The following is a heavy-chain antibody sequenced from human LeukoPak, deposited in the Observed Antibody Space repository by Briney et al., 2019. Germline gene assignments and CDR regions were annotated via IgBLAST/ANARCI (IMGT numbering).Heavy chain of an antibody. CDR1: GGSFSGYY. Sequence: PSETLSLTCAVYGGSFSGYYWSWIRQPPGKGLEWIGEINHSGSTNYNPSLKSRVTISVDTSKNQFSLKLSSVTAADTAVYYCARGQRVVATIFHYYYYYMDVWGKGTTVTVSS. J-gene: IGHJ6*03. V-gene: IGHV4-34*01. CDR2: INHSGST. CDR3: ARGQRVVATIFHYYYYYMDV. D-gene: IGHD5-12*01.